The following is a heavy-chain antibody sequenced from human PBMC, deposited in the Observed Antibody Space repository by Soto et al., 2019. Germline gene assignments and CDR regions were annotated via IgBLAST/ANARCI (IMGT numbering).Heavy chain of an antibody. CDR1: GFSFSSYG. J-gene: IGHJ4*02. Sequence: GGSLRLSCAASGFSFSSYGMHWVRQAPGKGLEWVAGISYDGSKKYYGDSVKGRFTISRDNSKNTLYLQMSSLRAEDTAVYYCVKDPAYGSGSYYSFEYWGQGTLVTVSS. CDR3: VKDPAYGSGSYYSFEY. CDR2: ISYDGSKK. D-gene: IGHD3-10*01. V-gene: IGHV3-30*18.